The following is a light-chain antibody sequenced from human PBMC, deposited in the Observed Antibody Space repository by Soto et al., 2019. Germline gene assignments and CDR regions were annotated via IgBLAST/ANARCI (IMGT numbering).Light chain of an antibody. Sequence: ELVLTQSPAPLSFSPRDRATLSSRASQSVSSYLAWYQQNPGQAPRLLIYDAYNRDTGIPARFIGSVSGTDFALTISSLAANDFADYYCQQRSNRPLTLSQETKLDIK. CDR2: DAY. CDR1: QSVSSY. J-gene: IGKJ2*01. CDR3: QQRSNRPLT. V-gene: IGKV3-11*01.